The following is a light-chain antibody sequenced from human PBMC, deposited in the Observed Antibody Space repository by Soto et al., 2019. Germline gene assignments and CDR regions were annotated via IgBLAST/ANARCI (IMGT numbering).Light chain of an antibody. V-gene: IGKV3-20*01. CDR2: GAS. Sequence: SALTQPPGTLSLPQGETPTLSCTASQSVSSSYLAWCQQKHGQAPRPIIYGASSRATGIPDSFRGSGSGPDFTLTISRLEPGDCPVYFCQQYGNSQLEFAQETRREIK. CDR1: QSVSSSY. J-gene: IGKJ5*01. CDR3: QQYGNSQLE.